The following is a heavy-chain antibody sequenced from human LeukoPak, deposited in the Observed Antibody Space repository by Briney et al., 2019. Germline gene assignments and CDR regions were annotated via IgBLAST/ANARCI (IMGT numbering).Heavy chain of an antibody. CDR3: ARLVEMATTVGWDYYGMDF. V-gene: IGHV1-8*01. CDR2: MNPNSGNT. Sequence: ASVKVSCKASGYTFTSYDINWVRQATGQGLEWMGWMNPNSGNTGYAQKFQGRVTMTRNTSISTAYMELSSLRSEDTAVYYCARLVEMATTVGWDYYGMDFWGQGTTVTVSS. D-gene: IGHD5-24*01. J-gene: IGHJ6*02. CDR1: GYTFTSYD.